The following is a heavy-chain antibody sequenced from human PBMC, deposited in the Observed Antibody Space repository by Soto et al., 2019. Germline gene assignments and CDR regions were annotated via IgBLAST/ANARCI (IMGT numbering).Heavy chain of an antibody. V-gene: IGHV1-69*01. CDR1: GGTFSSYA. D-gene: IGHD6-13*01. J-gene: IGHJ4*02. CDR2: TIPIFGTA. Sequence: QVQLVQSGAEVKKPGPSVKVSCKASGGTFSSYAISWVRQAPGQGLEWMGGTIPIFGTANYAQKFQGRVTITAAESTSTAYMELSRLRSEDTAVYYCACGSSSSSHLEFDYWGQGTLVTVSS. CDR3: ACGSSSSSHLEFDY.